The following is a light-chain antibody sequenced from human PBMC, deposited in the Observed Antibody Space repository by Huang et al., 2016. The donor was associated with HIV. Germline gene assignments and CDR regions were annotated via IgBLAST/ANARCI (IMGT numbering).Light chain of an antibody. J-gene: IGKJ5*01. CDR3: QQYYSTPIT. V-gene: IGKV4-1*01. CDR1: QSVFYSSNNKNY. CDR2: WTS. Sequence: DIVMTQSPDSLAVSLGERATINCKSSQSVFYSSNNKNYLAWYQQKPGQPPKLLIYWTSTRESGVPDRFSGSGSGTDVTLTIGSLQAEDVAVYYCQQYYSTPITFAQGTRLEIK.